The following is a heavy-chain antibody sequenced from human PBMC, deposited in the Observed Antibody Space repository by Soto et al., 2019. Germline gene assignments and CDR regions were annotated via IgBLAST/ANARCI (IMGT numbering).Heavy chain of an antibody. Sequence: EVQLVESGGGLVQPGGSLRLSCAASGFAFSSYWMHWVRQAPGKGLVWVSRVNSDGSSTSYADSVKGRFTVTRDNAKNTLYLQMYGLRGDATSVYYCSRDKMGATADYWGQGSLVTVSS. CDR2: VNSDGSST. V-gene: IGHV3-74*01. CDR3: SRDKMGATADY. D-gene: IGHD1-26*01. CDR1: GFAFSSYW. J-gene: IGHJ4*02.